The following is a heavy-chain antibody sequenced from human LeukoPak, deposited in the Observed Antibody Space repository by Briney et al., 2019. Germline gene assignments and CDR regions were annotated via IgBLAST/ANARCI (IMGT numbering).Heavy chain of an antibody. CDR1: GYTFTGYY. V-gene: IGHV1-2*02. CDR3: AREGFRRITMVRGVIPFGY. J-gene: IGHJ4*02. CDR2: INPNSGGT. Sequence: ASVKVSCKASGYTFTGYYMHWVRQAPGQGLEWMGWINPNSGGTNYAQKFQGRVTMTTDTSTSTAYMELRSLRSDDTAVYYCAREGFRRITMVRGVIPFGYWGQGTLVTVSS. D-gene: IGHD3-10*01.